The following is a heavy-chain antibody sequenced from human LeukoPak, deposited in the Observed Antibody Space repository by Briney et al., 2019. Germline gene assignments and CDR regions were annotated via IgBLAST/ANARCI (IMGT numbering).Heavy chain of an antibody. Sequence: GASVKVSCKASGGTFSSYAISWVRQAPGQGLEWMGRIIPILGIANYAQKFQGRVTITADKSTSTAYMELSSLRSEDTAVYYCARGTPNYGSGFFVSDYWGQGTLVTVSS. CDR3: ARGTPNYGSGFFVSDY. V-gene: IGHV1-69*04. CDR1: GGTFSSYA. D-gene: IGHD3-10*01. J-gene: IGHJ4*02. CDR2: IIPILGIA.